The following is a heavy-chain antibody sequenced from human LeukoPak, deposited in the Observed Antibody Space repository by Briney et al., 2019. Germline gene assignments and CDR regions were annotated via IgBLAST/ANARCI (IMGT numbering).Heavy chain of an antibody. D-gene: IGHD6-13*01. CDR1: GGSFSGYY. J-gene: IGHJ3*02. V-gene: IGHV4-59*01. CDR3: ARVSPAVGAFDI. Sequence: KPSETLSLTCAVYGGSFSGYYWSWIRQPPGKGLEWIGYFYYSGSSNYNPSLKSRVTISGDTSKNQFSLKLSSVTAADTAIYYCARVSPAVGAFDIWGRGTMVTVSS. CDR2: FYYSGSS.